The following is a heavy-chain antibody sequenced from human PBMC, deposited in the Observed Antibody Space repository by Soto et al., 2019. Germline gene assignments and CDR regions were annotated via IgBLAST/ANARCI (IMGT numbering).Heavy chain of an antibody. Sequence: SETLSLTCTVSGGSISSSSYYWGWIRQPPGKGLEWIGSIYYSGSTYYNPSLKSRVTISVDTSKNQFSLKLSSVTAADTAVYYCARHSTETYYYDSSGYCFDYWGQGTLVTVSS. CDR1: GGSISSSSYY. V-gene: IGHV4-39*01. J-gene: IGHJ4*02. CDR2: IYYSGST. CDR3: ARHSTETYYYDSSGYCFDY. D-gene: IGHD3-22*01.